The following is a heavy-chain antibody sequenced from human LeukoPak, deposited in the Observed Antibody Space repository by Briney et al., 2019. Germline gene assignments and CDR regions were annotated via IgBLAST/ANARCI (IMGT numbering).Heavy chain of an antibody. CDR3: ATSGWYLLPGVY. CDR2: IYYSGST. V-gene: IGHV4-39*01. D-gene: IGHD6-19*01. J-gene: IGHJ4*02. CDR1: GDSISSTNYY. Sequence: SETLSLTCTVSGDSISSTNYYWGWIRQPPGKGLEWIGSIYYSGSTYYNPSLESRVTISVDTSKNQFSLKLSSVTAADTAVYYCATSGWYLLPGVYWGQGTLVTVSS.